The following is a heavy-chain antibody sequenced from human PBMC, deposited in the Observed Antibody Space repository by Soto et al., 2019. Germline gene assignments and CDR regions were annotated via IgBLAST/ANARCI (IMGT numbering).Heavy chain of an antibody. V-gene: IGHV1-3*01. Sequence: GASVKVSCKASGYTFTSYGISWVRQAPGQGLEWMGWINAGNGNTKYSQKFQGRVTITRDTSASTAYMELSSLRSEYTAVYYCARVYSSGWYLNDYWGQGTLVTVSS. CDR1: GYTFTSYG. D-gene: IGHD6-19*01. CDR2: INAGNGNT. CDR3: ARVYSSGWYLNDY. J-gene: IGHJ4*02.